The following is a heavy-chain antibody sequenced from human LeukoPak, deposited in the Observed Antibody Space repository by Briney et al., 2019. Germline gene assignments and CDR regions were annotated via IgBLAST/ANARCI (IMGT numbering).Heavy chain of an antibody. D-gene: IGHD2-2*01. CDR3: ARFPNCSSTSCYTFDY. CDR1: GGSFSGYY. V-gene: IGHV4-34*01. CDR2: INHSGST. J-gene: IGHJ4*02. Sequence: PSGTLSLTCAVYGGSFSGYYWSWIRQPPGKGLEWIGEINHSGSTNYNPSLKSRVTISVDTSKNQFSLKLSSVTAADTAVYYCARFPNCSSTSCYTFDYWGQGTLVTVSS.